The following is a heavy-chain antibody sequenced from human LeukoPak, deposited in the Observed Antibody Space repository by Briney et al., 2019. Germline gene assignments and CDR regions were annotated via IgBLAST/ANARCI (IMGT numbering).Heavy chain of an antibody. V-gene: IGHV1-8*01. J-gene: IGHJ4*02. Sequence: ASVKVSCKASGYSFTSYDTNWVRQATGQGLEWMGYMNPNSYKTGYAQKFQGRVTMTRNTSISTAYMELSSLRSEDTAVYYCTRGNNGNDYWGQGTLVTVSS. CDR2: MNPNSYKT. CDR3: TRGNNGNDY. CDR1: GYSFTSYD. D-gene: IGHD1/OR15-1a*01.